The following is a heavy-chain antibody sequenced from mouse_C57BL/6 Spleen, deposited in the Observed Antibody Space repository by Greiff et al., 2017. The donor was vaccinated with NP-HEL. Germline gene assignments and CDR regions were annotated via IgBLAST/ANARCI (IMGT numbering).Heavy chain of an antibody. D-gene: IGHD6-5*01. CDR3: ARSAYDYDAMDY. J-gene: IGHJ4*01. Sequence: QVQLKQPGTELVKPGASVKLSCKASGYTFTSYWMHWVKQRPGQGLEWIGNINPSNGGTNYNEKFKSKATLTVDKSSSTAYMQLSSLTSEDSAVYYCARSAYDYDAMDYWGQGTSVTVSS. V-gene: IGHV1-53*01. CDR2: INPSNGGT. CDR1: GYTFTSYW.